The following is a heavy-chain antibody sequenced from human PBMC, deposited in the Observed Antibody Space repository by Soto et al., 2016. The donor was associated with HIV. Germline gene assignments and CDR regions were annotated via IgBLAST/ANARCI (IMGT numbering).Heavy chain of an antibody. CDR3: ARDRSGSHTRGWFDP. V-gene: IGHV1-2*02. J-gene: IGHJ5*02. CDR2: INPNSGGT. D-gene: IGHD1-26*01. CDR1: GYPFTGYY. Sequence: QVQLVQSGAEVKKPGASVKVSCKASGYPFTGYYIYWVRQAPGQGLEWMGWINPNSGGTNYAQKFQGRVTMTRATSISTAYMDLNRLRSDDTAVYYCARDRSGSHTRGWFDPWGQGTLVTVSS.